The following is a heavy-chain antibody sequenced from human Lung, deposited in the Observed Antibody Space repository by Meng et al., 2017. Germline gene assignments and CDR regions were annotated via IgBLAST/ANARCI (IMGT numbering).Heavy chain of an antibody. CDR2: ISYDGSNK. D-gene: IGHD6-13*01. CDR1: GFTLSSNG. Sequence: QVQLVEAGGGVVQPGRSLRRSCAASGFTLSSNGMHWVRQAPGKGLEWVAVISYDGSNKYYADSVKGRFTISRDNSKNTLYLQMNSLRAEDTAVYYCAKDLSKQQQLGELDYWGQGTLVTVSS. J-gene: IGHJ4*02. CDR3: AKDLSKQQQLGELDY. V-gene: IGHV3-30*18.